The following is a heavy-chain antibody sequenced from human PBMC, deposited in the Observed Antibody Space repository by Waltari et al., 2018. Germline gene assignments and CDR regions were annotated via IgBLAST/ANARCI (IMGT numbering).Heavy chain of an antibody. V-gene: IGHV4-61*02. CDR2: IYATGDT. CDR3: ASERAGSVGWSTSDY. J-gene: IGHJ4*02. Sequence: QVQLQESGPGMVKSSQTLSLTCTVSGASVSTGSFYWGWFCQSAGKGLEWVGRIYATGDTNYNPSVQRRVSMSLDAFKNKVFLKLPSVVAGATAVDFCASERAGSVGWSTSDYWGQGTLVTVSS. D-gene: IGHD1-26*01. CDR1: GASVSTGSFY.